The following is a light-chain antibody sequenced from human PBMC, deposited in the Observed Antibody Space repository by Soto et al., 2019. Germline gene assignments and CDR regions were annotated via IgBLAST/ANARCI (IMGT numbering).Light chain of an antibody. CDR1: SSDVGVYNY. V-gene: IGLV2-11*01. CDR2: DVS. CDR3: CPYAGSYTFV. Sequence: QSVLTQPRSVSGSPGQSVTISCTGTSSDVGVYNYVSWYQQYPGKAPKIMIYDVSKRPSGVPDRFSGSKSDNTASLTISGLQAEDEADYYCCPYAGSYTFVFGIGTKVTV. J-gene: IGLJ1*01.